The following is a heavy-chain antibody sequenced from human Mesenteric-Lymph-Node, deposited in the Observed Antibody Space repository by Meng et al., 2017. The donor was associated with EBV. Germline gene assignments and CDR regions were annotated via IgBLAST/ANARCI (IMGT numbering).Heavy chain of an antibody. CDR1: GGSISTTNYY. J-gene: IGHJ5*02. Sequence: QLHLQAPRSRLVKPSETLSPTCTVSGGSISTTNYYWSWVRQPPGKGLEWLVGIYYSGITYYNPSLTSRVDLSVDTSKNRFSLKLFSLTTEDTAVYFCVRSRGWTQVEWFDPWGPGILVTVSS. D-gene: IGHD3/OR15-3a*01. V-gene: IGHV4-39*01. CDR3: VRSRGWTQVEWFDP. CDR2: IYYSGIT.